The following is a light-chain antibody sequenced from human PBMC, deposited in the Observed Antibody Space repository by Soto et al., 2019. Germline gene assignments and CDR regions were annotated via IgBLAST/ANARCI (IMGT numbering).Light chain of an antibody. CDR2: QVS. CDR3: TSYTSSSNFV. J-gene: IGLJ1*01. V-gene: IGLV2-8*01. Sequence: QSALTQPPSASGSPGQSVTISCTGTSSDVGAYEYVSWYQQHPGKAPKLMIHQVSKRPSGVPDRFSGSKSGNTASLTVSGLQAEDEADYYCTSYTSSSNFVLGGGTKVTVL. CDR1: SSDVGAYEY.